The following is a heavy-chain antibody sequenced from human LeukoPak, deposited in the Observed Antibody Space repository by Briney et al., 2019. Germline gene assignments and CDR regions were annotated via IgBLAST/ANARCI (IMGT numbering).Heavy chain of an antibody. CDR1: GGSISPYY. V-gene: IGHV4-59*01. Sequence: SETLSLTCTVSGGSISPYYWSWIRQPPGKGLEWIGYIYYSGSTNYNPPLKSRVTISLDTSRNQFSLKLSSVTAADTAVYFCARSGGGSGSYWGRGTLVTVSS. J-gene: IGHJ4*02. D-gene: IGHD6-19*01. CDR2: IYYSGST. CDR3: ARSGGGSGSY.